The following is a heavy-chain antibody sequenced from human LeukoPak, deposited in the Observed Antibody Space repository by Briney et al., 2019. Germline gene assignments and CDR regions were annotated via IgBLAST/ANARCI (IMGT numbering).Heavy chain of an antibody. D-gene: IGHD3-3*01. V-gene: IGHV3-21*04. J-gene: IGHJ4*02. Sequence: GGSLRLSCAASGFTFSSYSMNWVRQAPGKGLEWVSSISSSSSYIYYADSVKGRFTISRDNAKNTAYLQMNSLKTEDTAVYYCTSTIFGVVTTGGDNDYWGQGTLVTVSS. CDR2: ISSSSSYI. CDR3: TSTIFGVVTTGGDNDY. CDR1: GFTFSSYS.